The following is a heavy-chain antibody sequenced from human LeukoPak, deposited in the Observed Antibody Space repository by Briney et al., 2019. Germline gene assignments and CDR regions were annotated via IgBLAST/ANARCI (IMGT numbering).Heavy chain of an antibody. D-gene: IGHD6-13*01. Sequence: GGSLRLSCAASGFTFSSYGMHWVRQAPGKGLEWVAFIRYDGSNKYYADSVKGRFTISRDNSKNTLYLQMNSLRAEDTAVYYCAKDPRPIAAAGTNDYWGQGTLVTVSS. CDR1: GFTFSSYG. CDR3: AKDPRPIAAAGTNDY. J-gene: IGHJ4*02. CDR2: IRYDGSNK. V-gene: IGHV3-30*02.